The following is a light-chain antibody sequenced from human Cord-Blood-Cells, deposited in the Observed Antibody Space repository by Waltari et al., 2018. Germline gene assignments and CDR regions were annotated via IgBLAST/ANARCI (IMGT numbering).Light chain of an antibody. Sequence: DIVLTQSPGTLSLSPGERATLSCRASQSVSSSYLAWYQQKPGQAPRLLIYGASSRATGIPDRFSGSRSGTDFTLTISRLEPEDFAVYYCQQYGSSPRTFGQGTKVEIK. J-gene: IGKJ1*01. CDR3: QQYGSSPRT. V-gene: IGKV3-20*01. CDR2: GAS. CDR1: QSVSSSY.